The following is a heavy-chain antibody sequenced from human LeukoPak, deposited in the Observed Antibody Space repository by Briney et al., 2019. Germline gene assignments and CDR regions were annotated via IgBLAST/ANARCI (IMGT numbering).Heavy chain of an antibody. V-gene: IGHV3-48*01. D-gene: IGHD3-22*01. Sequence: GGSLRLSCAASGFTFSSYSMMWVRQAPGKGLEWVSYISSSSTTIHYADSVKGRFTISRDNAKNSVYLQMNSLRAEDTAVYYCARRRDSSGYHFDYWGQGVLVTVSS. CDR1: GFTFSSYS. CDR3: ARRRDSSGYHFDY. CDR2: ISSSSTTI. J-gene: IGHJ4*02.